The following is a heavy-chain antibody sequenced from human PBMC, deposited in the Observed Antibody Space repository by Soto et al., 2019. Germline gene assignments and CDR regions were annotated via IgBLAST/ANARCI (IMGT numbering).Heavy chain of an antibody. CDR3: ARSRTGTTYGGMDV. V-gene: IGHV3-66*01. CDR2: IHSGGDT. D-gene: IGHD1-1*01. J-gene: IGHJ6*02. CDR1: GFAVSSNY. Sequence: EVQLVESGGDLVQPGGSLRLSCAAPGFAVSSNYMTWVRQAPGKGLEWVSVIHSGGDTHYADSVRGRFTISRDNSKNTLYLQMNSLRAEDTAVYYCARSRTGTTYGGMDVWGQGTTVTVSS.